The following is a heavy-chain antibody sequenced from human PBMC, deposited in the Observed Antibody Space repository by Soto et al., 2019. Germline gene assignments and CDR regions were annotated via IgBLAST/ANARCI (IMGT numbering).Heavy chain of an antibody. J-gene: IGHJ4*02. CDR3: ARDTTIAARHDLFDY. Sequence: EVQLVESGGGLVQPGGSLRLSCAASGFTFSSYSMNWVRQAPGKGLEWVSYISSSSSYIYYADSVKGRFTISRDNAKNSLYLQMNSLRAEDTAVYYCARDTTIAARHDLFDYWGQGTLVTVSS. CDR2: ISSSSSYI. V-gene: IGHV3-21*05. CDR1: GFTFSSYS. D-gene: IGHD6-6*01.